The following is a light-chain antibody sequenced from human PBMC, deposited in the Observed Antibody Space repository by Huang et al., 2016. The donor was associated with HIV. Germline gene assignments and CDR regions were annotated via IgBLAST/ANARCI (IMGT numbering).Light chain of an antibody. CDR1: QSVSSN. J-gene: IGKJ3*01. CDR2: GAS. Sequence: EIVMTQSPATLSVSPGERATLACRASQSVSSNLAWYQQKPGQAPRLLIYGASPRATGIPARFSGSGSETEFTLTISSLQSEDFAVYYCQQYNNWPFTFGPGTKVDIK. CDR3: QQYNNWPFT. V-gene: IGKV3-15*01.